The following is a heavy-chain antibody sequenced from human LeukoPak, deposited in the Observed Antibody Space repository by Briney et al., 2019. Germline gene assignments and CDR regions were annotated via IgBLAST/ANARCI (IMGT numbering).Heavy chain of an antibody. CDR3: ARTALVPWLRWDNNWVDP. Sequence: PSETLSLTCTVSGGSISSGGYYWSWIRQHPGKGLEWIGYIYYSGSTYYNPSLKSRITISVDTSKNQFCLTLSSVTAADAAVYYCARTALVPWLRWDNNWVDPWGQGTRVTVSS. CDR2: IYYSGST. V-gene: IGHV4-31*03. CDR1: GGSISSGGYY. D-gene: IGHD5-12*01. J-gene: IGHJ5*02.